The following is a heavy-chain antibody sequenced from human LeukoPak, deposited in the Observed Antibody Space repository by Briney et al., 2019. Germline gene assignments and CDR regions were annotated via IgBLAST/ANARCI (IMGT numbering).Heavy chain of an antibody. D-gene: IGHD2-15*01. V-gene: IGHV4-39*07. Sequence: SETLSLTCTVSGGSISSSSYYWGWIRQPPGKGLEWIGRIYTSGSTNYNPSLKSRVTISVDTSKNQFSLKPSSVTAADTAVYYCASSNLGGNSDYWGQGTLVTVSS. CDR1: GGSISSSSYY. J-gene: IGHJ4*02. CDR2: IYTSGST. CDR3: ASSNLGGNSDY.